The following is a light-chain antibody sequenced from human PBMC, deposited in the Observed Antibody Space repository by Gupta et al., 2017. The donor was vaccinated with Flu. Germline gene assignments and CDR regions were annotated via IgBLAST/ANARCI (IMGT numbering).Light chain of an antibody. J-gene: IGKJ4*01. V-gene: IGKV1-39*01. CDR2: TAS. CDR1: QTIGNS. CDR3: QQNYIVPLT. Sequence: DIQMTQSPSSLSAFVGDRVTITCRASQTIGNSLNWYQHKPGKAPKLLIYTASTLQGGVPPRFSGSGSGTDFSFTISSLQPEDFATYYCQQNYIVPLTFGGGTEVEIK.